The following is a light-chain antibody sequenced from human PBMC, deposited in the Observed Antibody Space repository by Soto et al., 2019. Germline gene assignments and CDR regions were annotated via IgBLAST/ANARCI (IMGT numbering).Light chain of an antibody. J-gene: IGLJ2*01. CDR2: DVS. V-gene: IGLV2-14*01. Sequence: QSALTQPASVSGSPGQSITISCTGTRSDVGGYNYVSWYQQHPGKAPKLMIYDVSNRPSGVSNRFSGSKSGNTASLTISGLQAEDEADYYCSSYTSSSTLVLGGGTQLTVL. CDR3: SSYTSSSTLV. CDR1: RSDVGGYNY.